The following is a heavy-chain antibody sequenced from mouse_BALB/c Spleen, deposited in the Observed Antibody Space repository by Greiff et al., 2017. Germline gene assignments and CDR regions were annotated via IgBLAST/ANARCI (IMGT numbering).Heavy chain of an antibody. CDR2: IRLKSNNYAT. V-gene: IGHV6-6*02. CDR3: TRLNSLLRLRGFAY. D-gene: IGHD1-2*01. CDR1: GFTFSNYW. J-gene: IGHJ3*01. Sequence: EVKLVESGGGLVQPGGSMKLSCVASGFTFSNYWMNWVRQSPEKGLEWVAEIRLKSNNYATHYAESVKGRFTISRDDSKSSVYLQMNNLRAEDTGIYYCTRLNSLLRLRGFAYWGQGTLVTVSA.